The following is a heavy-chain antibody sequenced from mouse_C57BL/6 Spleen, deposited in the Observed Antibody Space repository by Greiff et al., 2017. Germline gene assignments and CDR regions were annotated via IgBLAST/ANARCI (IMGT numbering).Heavy chain of an antibody. Sequence: EVQLQQSGPELVKPGASVKIPCKASGYTFTDYNMDWVQQSHGKSLEWIGDITPNNGGTNYNEKFKGKATLTVDKSASTAYMELRSLTSEDTAVYYCARRDYGPWFDYWGQGTLVTVSA. V-gene: IGHV1-18*01. D-gene: IGHD1-1*01. CDR1: GYTFTDYN. CDR2: ITPNNGGT. CDR3: ARRDYGPWFDY. J-gene: IGHJ3*01.